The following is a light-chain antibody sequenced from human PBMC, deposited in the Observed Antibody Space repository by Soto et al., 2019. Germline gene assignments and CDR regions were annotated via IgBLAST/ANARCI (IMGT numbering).Light chain of an antibody. CDR2: DAS. V-gene: IGKV1-5*01. CDR3: KQYNSYPFT. J-gene: IGKJ3*01. Sequence: DIQMTQSPSTLSASVGDRVTITCRASQSISSWLAWYQQKPGKAPKLLIYDASSLESGVPSRFSGSRSGTEFTLTISSLQPDDFATYYCKQYNSYPFTFGPGTKVDIK. CDR1: QSISSW.